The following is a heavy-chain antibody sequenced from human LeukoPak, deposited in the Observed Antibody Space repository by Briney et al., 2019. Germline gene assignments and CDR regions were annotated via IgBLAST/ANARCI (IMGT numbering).Heavy chain of an antibody. CDR3: ARQRRPVVGHYFDY. V-gene: IGHV4-34*01. CDR2: INHSGST. CDR1: GGSFSGYY. D-gene: IGHD1-26*01. Sequence: SETLSLTCAVYGGSFSGYYWSWIRQPPGKGLEWIGEINHSGSTNYNPSLKSRVTISVDTSKNQFSLKLSSVTAADTAVYYCARQRRPVVGHYFDYWGQGTLVTVSS. J-gene: IGHJ4*02.